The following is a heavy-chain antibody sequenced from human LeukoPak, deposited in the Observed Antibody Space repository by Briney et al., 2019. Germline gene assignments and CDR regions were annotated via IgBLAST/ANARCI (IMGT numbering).Heavy chain of an antibody. CDR2: IYYSGST. D-gene: IGHD3-10*01. CDR1: GGSVSSGSYS. CDR3: ARDPSNSRGTMVQGVTPHDAFDI. V-gene: IGHV4-61*01. J-gene: IGHJ3*02. Sequence: PSETLSLTCTVSGGSVSSGSYSWSWIRQPPGKGLEWIGYIYYSGSTNYNPSLKSRVTISVDTSKNQFSLKLSSVTAADTAVYYCARDPSNSRGTMVQGVTPHDAFDIWGQGTMVTVSS.